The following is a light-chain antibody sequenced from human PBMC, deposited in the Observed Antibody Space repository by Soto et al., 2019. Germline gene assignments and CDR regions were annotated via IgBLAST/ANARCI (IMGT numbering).Light chain of an antibody. Sequence: QSVLTQPASVSGSPGQSITISCTGTSSDVGAYNYVSWYQQHPGRAPKLMIYDVINRPSGVSNRFSGSKSGNTASLTISGLRAEDEADYYSSSYTTSSTQVFGTGTKSPS. CDR3: SSYTTSSTQV. CDR1: SSDVGAYNY. V-gene: IGLV2-14*03. CDR2: DVI. J-gene: IGLJ1*01.